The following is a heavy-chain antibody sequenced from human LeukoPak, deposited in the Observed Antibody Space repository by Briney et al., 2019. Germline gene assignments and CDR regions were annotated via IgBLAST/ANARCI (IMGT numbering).Heavy chain of an antibody. J-gene: IGHJ4*02. CDR1: GGSFSGYY. Sequence: SETLSLTCAVYGGSFSGYYWSWIRQPPGKGLEWIGEINHSGSTNYNPSLKSRVTISVDTSKNQFSLKLSSVTAADTAVYYCAAQYSGYVRLDYWGQGTLVTVSS. CDR3: AAQYSGYVRLDY. CDR2: INHSGST. D-gene: IGHD5-12*01. V-gene: IGHV4-34*01.